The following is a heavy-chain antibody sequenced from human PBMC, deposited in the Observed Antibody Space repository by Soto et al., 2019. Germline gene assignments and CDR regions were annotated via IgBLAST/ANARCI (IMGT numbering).Heavy chain of an antibody. D-gene: IGHD2-8*01. CDR2: INAGNGNT. CDR3: ARGTDCTNGVCYFWYFDY. Sequence: ASVKVSCKASGYTFTSYAMHWVRQAPGQRLEWMGWINAGNGNTKYSQKFQGRVTITRDTSASTAYMELSSLRSEDTAVYYCARGTDCTNGVCYFWYFDYWGQGTLVTVSS. J-gene: IGHJ4*02. V-gene: IGHV1-3*01. CDR1: GYTFTSYA.